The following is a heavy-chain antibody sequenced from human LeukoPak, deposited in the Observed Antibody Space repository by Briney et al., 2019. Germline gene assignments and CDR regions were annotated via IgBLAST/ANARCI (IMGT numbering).Heavy chain of an antibody. V-gene: IGHV3-53*01. J-gene: IGHJ4*02. CDR1: GFTVSSNY. CDR2: VYTGGST. D-gene: IGHD4-17*01. Sequence: PGGSLRLSCAASGFTVSSNYMNWVRQAPGKGLEWVSVVYTGGSTSYAGSVKGRFTISRDNSKNTVYLQMNSLRAEDTAVYYCAREGPQTTVTPYYFDYWGQGTLVTVSS. CDR3: AREGPQTTVTPYYFDY.